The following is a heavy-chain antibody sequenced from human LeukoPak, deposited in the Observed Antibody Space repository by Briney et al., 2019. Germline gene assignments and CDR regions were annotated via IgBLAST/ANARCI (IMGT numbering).Heavy chain of an antibody. D-gene: IGHD6-13*01. CDR1: GFTFSSYW. J-gene: IGHJ3*02. V-gene: IGHV3-7*01. CDR2: INQDGGEK. CDR3: AREGRWAAAGINDAFDI. Sequence: GGSLKLSCAASGFTFSSYWMSWVRQAPGKGLEWVANINQDGGEKYCVDSVKGRFTISRDNAKNSLYLQMNSLRAEDTAVYYCAREGRWAAAGINDAFDIWGQGTMVTVSS.